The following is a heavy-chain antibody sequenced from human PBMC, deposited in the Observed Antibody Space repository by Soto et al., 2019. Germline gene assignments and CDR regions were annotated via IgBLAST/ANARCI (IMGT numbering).Heavy chain of an antibody. Sequence: GGSLRLSCAASGLTFSSYSMNWVRQAPGKGLEWVSYISSSSSTIYYADSVKGRFTISRDNAKNSLYLQMNSLRAEDTAVYYCARDSRNQLLLRPRWFDPWGQGTLVTVSS. J-gene: IGHJ5*02. CDR2: ISSSSSTI. CDR3: ARDSRNQLLLRPRWFDP. CDR1: GLTFSSYS. V-gene: IGHV3-48*01. D-gene: IGHD2-2*01.